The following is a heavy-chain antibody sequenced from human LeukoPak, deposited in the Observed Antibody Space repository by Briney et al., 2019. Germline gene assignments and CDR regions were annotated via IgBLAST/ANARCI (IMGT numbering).Heavy chain of an antibody. D-gene: IGHD2-21*02. V-gene: IGHV1-8*01. CDR3: ARTPPKGDIDS. CDR2: MSASSGNT. CDR1: AFTLTNYD. Sequence: SVTPSCQATAFTLTNYDTKWVRPLTEHGLEGLGWMSASSGNTGYAQKFQGRVSMTRDASISTAYLELSSLTFEDTAVYYCARTPPKGDIDSWGQGTLVTVSS. J-gene: IGHJ4*02.